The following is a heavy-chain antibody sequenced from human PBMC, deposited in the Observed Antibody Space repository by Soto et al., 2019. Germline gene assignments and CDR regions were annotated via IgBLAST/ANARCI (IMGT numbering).Heavy chain of an antibody. CDR3: GHIPNYYQYDWFDP. Sequence: QITLKESGPTLVKPTQTLTLTCTFSGFSLTTRGVGVGWIRQPPGKALECLALIYWDDDKRYSPSLQSRLSIAQDTSKHQVVLTMTNVDPVDTATYYCGHIPNYYQYDWFDPWGQGTLVSVST. V-gene: IGHV2-5*02. D-gene: IGHD3-16*01. J-gene: IGHJ5*02. CDR2: IYWDDDK. CDR1: GFSLTTRGVG.